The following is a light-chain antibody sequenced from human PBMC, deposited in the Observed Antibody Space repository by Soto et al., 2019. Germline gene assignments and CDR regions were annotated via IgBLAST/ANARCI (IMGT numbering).Light chain of an antibody. Sequence: DIQMTQSPSTLSASVGDRVTITCRASQSISNWLAWYQQKPGKAPKLLIYDVSSLESGVPSRFRGSGSGTEFTITISSLQPDDSATYYCQQYDTYWTFGPGTKVEIK. J-gene: IGKJ1*01. CDR1: QSISNW. CDR3: QQYDTYWT. CDR2: DVS. V-gene: IGKV1-5*01.